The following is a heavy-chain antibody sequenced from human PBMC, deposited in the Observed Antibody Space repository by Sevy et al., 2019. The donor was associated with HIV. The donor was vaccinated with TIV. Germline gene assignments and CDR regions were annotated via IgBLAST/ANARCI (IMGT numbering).Heavy chain of an antibody. Sequence: GGSLRLSCTASGFTFSSYDMNWVRQASGKGLEWVSKISSSGSSIYYADSVKGRFTISRDNAKNSLNLQMNSLRAEDTALYYCVRNGGAYDTGFDPWGQGTLVTVSS. CDR1: GFTFSSYD. J-gene: IGHJ5*02. V-gene: IGHV3-48*03. D-gene: IGHD3-22*01. CDR3: VRNGGAYDTGFDP. CDR2: ISSSGSSI.